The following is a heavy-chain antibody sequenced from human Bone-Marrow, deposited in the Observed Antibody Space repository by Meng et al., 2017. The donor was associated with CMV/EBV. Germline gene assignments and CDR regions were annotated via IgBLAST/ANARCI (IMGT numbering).Heavy chain of an antibody. Sequence: ASVKVSCKASGYTFTSYDINWVRQATGQGLEWMGWMNPNSGNTGYAQKFQGRVTMTRNTSISTAYMELSSLRSEDTAVYYCATPGVNFYYYGMAVWGQGNTVTVSS. CDR3: ATPGVNFYYYGMAV. J-gene: IGHJ6*02. CDR2: MNPNSGNT. V-gene: IGHV1-8*01. D-gene: IGHD3-10*01. CDR1: GYTFTSYD.